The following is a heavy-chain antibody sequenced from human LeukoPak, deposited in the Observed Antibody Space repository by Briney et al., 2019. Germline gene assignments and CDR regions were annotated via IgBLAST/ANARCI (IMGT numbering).Heavy chain of an antibody. V-gene: IGHV1-18*01. J-gene: IGHJ3*02. CDR3: ARVLGSLRSSSGAFDI. CDR1: GYTFTSYG. Sequence: ASVTVSCTASGYTFTSYGISWVRQAPGQGLEWMGWISAYNGNTNYAQKLQGRVTMTTDTSTSTAYMELRSLRSDDTAVYYCARVLGSLRSSSGAFDIWGQGTMVTVSS. D-gene: IGHD6-6*01. CDR2: ISAYNGNT.